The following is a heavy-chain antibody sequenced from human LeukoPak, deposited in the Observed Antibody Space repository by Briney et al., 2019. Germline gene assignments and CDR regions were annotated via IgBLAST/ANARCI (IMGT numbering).Heavy chain of an antibody. D-gene: IGHD5-18*01. CDR2: VSSGFHA. Sequence: GGSLRLSCTASGFTLGGHDMHWVRQIPGQGLKWVAAVSSGFHAFFADSVQGRFTVSREDARNSLYLQMNSLRAGDTAVYYCVREARGYHYTYFDYWGQGTLVTVSS. V-gene: IGHV3-13*01. CDR3: VREARGYHYTYFDY. J-gene: IGHJ4*02. CDR1: GFTLGGHD.